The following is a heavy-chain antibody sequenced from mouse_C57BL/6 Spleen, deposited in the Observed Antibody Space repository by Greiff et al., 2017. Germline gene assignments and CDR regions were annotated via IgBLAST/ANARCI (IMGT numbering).Heavy chain of an antibody. V-gene: IGHV14-2*01. CDR3: ARSRGSSYGFDY. CDR1: GFNIKDYY. D-gene: IGHD1-1*01. J-gene: IGHJ2*01. CDR2: IDPEDGET. Sequence: EVQVVESGAELVKPGASVKLSCTASGFNIKDYYMHWVKQRTEQGLEWIGRIDPEDGETKYAPKFQGKATITADTSSNTAYLQLSSLTSEDTAVYYCARSRGSSYGFDYWGQGTTLTVSS.